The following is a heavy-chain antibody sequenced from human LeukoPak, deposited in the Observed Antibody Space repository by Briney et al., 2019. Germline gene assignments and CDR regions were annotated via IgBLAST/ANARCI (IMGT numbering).Heavy chain of an antibody. D-gene: IGHD6-13*01. Sequence: SLRLSCAASGFTFDDYAMHWVRQAPGKGLEWVSGISWNSGSIGYADSVKGRFTISRDNAKNSLYLQMNSLRAEDTALYYCAKDGNTGYSSSWYYFDYWGQGTLVTVSS. CDR3: AKDGNTGYSSSWYYFDY. J-gene: IGHJ4*02. V-gene: IGHV3-9*01. CDR2: ISWNSGSI. CDR1: GFTFDDYA.